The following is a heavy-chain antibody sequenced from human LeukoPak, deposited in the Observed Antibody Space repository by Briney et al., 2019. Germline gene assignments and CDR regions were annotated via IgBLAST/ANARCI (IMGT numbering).Heavy chain of an antibody. D-gene: IGHD4-23*01. CDR3: AKDLRVDYGGKRTYYFDY. J-gene: IGHJ4*02. CDR2: ISGSGGST. V-gene: IGHV3-23*01. CDR1: GFTFSSYA. Sequence: PAGGSLRLSCAASGFTFSSYAMSWVRQAPGKGLEWVPAISGSGGSTYYADSVKGRFTISRDNSKNTLYLQMNSLRAEDTAVYYCAKDLRVDYGGKRTYYFDYWGQGTLVTVSS.